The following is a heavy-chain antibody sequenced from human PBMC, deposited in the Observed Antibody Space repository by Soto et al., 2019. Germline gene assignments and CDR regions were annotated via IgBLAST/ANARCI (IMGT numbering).Heavy chain of an antibody. CDR3: AKTPRQWLVYFDY. Sequence: EVQLLESGGGLVQPGGSLRLSCAASGFTFSNYAIAWVRQAPGKGLEWVSGISGSGGTTYYADSVKGRFTISRDNSMDTLHLQMNSLRAEDTAVYYCAKTPRQWLVYFDYWGQGALVTVSS. J-gene: IGHJ4*02. CDR2: ISGSGGTT. D-gene: IGHD6-19*01. V-gene: IGHV3-23*01. CDR1: GFTFSNYA.